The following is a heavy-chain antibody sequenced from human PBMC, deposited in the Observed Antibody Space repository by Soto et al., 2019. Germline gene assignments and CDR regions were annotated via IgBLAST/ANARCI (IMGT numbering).Heavy chain of an antibody. J-gene: IGHJ6*02. D-gene: IGHD2-21*02. Sequence: GESLKISCKGSGYSFTSYWIGWVRQMPGKGLELMGIIYPGDSDTNYSPSFQGHVTISADKSISTAYLQWSSLKASDTAMYYCATATCGGDCYSKDYYYYGMDVWGQGTTVTVSS. CDR3: ATATCGGDCYSKDYYYYGMDV. CDR2: IYPGDSDT. V-gene: IGHV5-51*01. CDR1: GYSFTSYW.